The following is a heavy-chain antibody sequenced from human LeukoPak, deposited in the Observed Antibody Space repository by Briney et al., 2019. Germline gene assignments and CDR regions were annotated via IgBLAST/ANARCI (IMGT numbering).Heavy chain of an antibody. CDR2: IKKTGSET. D-gene: IGHD2-15*01. Sequence: PGGSLRLSCAASGFTFSHFWMSWVRQAPGKGLEWVAYIKKTGSETYYVDSVKGRFTITRDNTRSSLFLQMYSLRAEDTAVYFCAREDGYCSGGNCYSYFDSWGQGTLVTVSP. J-gene: IGHJ4*02. CDR1: GFTFSHFW. CDR3: AREDGYCSGGNCYSYFDS. V-gene: IGHV3-7*01.